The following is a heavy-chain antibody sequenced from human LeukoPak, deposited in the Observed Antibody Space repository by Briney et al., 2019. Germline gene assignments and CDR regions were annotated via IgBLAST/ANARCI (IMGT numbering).Heavy chain of an antibody. CDR2: ISAYNGNT. Sequence: ASVKVSCKASGYTFTSYGISWVRQAPGQGLEWMGWISAYNGNTNYAQNLQGRVTMTTDTSTSTAYMELRSLRSDDTAVYYCARDTYYYDSSDYSGWFDPWGQGTLVTVSS. V-gene: IGHV1-18*01. J-gene: IGHJ5*02. D-gene: IGHD3-22*01. CDR3: ARDTYYYDSSDYSGWFDP. CDR1: GYTFTSYG.